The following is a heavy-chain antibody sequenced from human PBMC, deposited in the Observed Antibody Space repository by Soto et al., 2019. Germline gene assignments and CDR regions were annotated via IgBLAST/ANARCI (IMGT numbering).Heavy chain of an antibody. J-gene: IGHJ4*02. Sequence: QVQLVESGGGVVQPGRSLRLSCAASGFTFSSYDMEWVRQAPGKGLEWVAVIWYDGSTKYYSDSVKGRFTISRDNSKNTLCLQMDSLRVEDTAVYYGARWAGGYYFDYWGQGTLVTVSS. CDR2: IWYDGSTK. CDR1: GFTFSSYD. V-gene: IGHV3-33*01. CDR3: ARWAGGYYFDY. D-gene: IGHD6-19*01.